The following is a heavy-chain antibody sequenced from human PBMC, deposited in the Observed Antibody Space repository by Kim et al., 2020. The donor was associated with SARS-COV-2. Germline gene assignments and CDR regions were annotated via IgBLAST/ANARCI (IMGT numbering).Heavy chain of an antibody. D-gene: IGHD6-13*01. CDR1: GFTFSSYA. CDR2: ISYDGSNK. Sequence: GGSLRLSCAASGFTFSSYAMHWVRQAPGKGLEWVAVISYDGSNKYYADSVKGRFTISRDNSKNTLYLQMNSLRAEDTAVYYCARDPGGHGYSSYYYGMDVWGQGTTVTVSS. CDR3: ARDPGGHGYSSYYYGMDV. V-gene: IGHV3-30*04. J-gene: IGHJ6*02.